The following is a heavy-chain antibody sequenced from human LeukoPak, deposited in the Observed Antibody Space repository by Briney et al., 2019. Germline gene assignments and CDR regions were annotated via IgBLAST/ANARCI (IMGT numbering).Heavy chain of an antibody. D-gene: IGHD1-26*01. CDR1: GYTFTGYY. CDR2: INPNSGGT. V-gene: IGHV1-2*02. CDR3: ARGPPWEPRPRRAFDI. Sequence: GGSVKVSCKASGYTFTGYYMHWVRQAPGQGLEWMGWINPNSGGTNYAQKFQGRVTMTRDTSISTAYMELSRLRSDDTAVYYCARGPPWEPRPRRAFDIWGQGTMVTVSS. J-gene: IGHJ3*02.